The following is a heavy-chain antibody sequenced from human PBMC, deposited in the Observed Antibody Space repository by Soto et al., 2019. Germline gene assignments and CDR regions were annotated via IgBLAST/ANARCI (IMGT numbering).Heavy chain of an antibody. CDR2: ISVYNSKT. CDR3: SRDGLHSSSWYGVDY. Sequence: SVKGSCNTSGFILTSYGGSLVRQTHGQGLEWMGWISVYNSKTNYARKFQDRLTMTTDTSTSTVYMELRSLRSDDTAIYYCSRDGLHSSSWYGVDYWGQGTLVTVSS. D-gene: IGHD6-13*01. J-gene: IGHJ4*02. V-gene: IGHV1-18*01. CDR1: GFILTSYG.